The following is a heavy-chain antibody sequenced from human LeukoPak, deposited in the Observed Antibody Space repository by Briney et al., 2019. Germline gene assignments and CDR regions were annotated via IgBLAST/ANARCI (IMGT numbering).Heavy chain of an antibody. V-gene: IGHV4-59*08. D-gene: IGHD3-22*01. CDR3: ARHHITMIVVVIPEEDAFDI. CDR1: GGSISSYY. J-gene: IGHJ3*02. CDR2: IYYSGST. Sequence: SETLSLTCTVSGGSISSYYWSWIRQPPGKGLEWIGYIYYSGSTNYNPSLKSRVTISVDTSKNQFSLKLSSVTAADTAVYYCARHHITMIVVVIPEEDAFDIWGQGTMVTVSS.